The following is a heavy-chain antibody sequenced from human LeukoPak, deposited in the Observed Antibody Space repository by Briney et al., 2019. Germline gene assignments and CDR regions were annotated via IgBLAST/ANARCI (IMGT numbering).Heavy chain of an antibody. Sequence: SETLSLTCTVSGGSISSYYWSWVRQPAGKGLEWIGHIYNSGSTNYNPSLKGGGTMSVATTKKQSSLHLSSVSAADTAVYYCARSAFLVTAPGLYYFDYWGQGTLVAVSS. CDR3: ARSAFLVTAPGLYYFDY. CDR1: GGSISSYY. CDR2: IYNSGST. J-gene: IGHJ4*02. V-gene: IGHV4-4*07. D-gene: IGHD6-13*01.